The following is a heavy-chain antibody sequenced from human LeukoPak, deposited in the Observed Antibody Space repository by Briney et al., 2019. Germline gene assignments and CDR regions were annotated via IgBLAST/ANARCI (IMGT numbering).Heavy chain of an antibody. Sequence: PSETLSLICTVSGGSISSGSHYWGWIRQPPGMGLEWIGNTLSSGITNYNPSLKSRVTISVDTSKNQFSLKLTSVTAADTADYYCARRVAGSGYRDYWGQGTPVTVSS. J-gene: IGHJ4*02. D-gene: IGHD3-22*01. CDR2: TLSSGIT. CDR3: ARRVAGSGYRDY. V-gene: IGHV4-39*01. CDR1: GGSISSGSHY.